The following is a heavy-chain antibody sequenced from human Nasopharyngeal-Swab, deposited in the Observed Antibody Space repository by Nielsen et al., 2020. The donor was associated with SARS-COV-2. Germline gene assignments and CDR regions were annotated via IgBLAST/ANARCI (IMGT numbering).Heavy chain of an antibody. CDR3: ARVSSKRFTFDY. Sequence: WIRQPPGKGLEWVGLISYDGANKHYADSVKGRISISRNNSNNTLYLEMNTLRPEDTAIYYCARVSSKRFTFDYWGQGVLVTVSS. CDR2: ISYDGANK. J-gene: IGHJ4*02. V-gene: IGHV3-30-3*01. D-gene: IGHD3-16*01.